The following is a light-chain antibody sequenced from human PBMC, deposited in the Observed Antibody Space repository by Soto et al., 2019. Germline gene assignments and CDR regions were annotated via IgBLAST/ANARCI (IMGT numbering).Light chain of an antibody. CDR3: QQYGSSPPYT. CDR1: QSVSSSY. Sequence: EIVLTQSPGTLSLSPGERATLSCRASQSVSSSYLAWYQQKPGQAPRLLIYGASSRATGIPDRFSGSGSGTDFTLTISRLDPDAFAVYSCQQYGSSPPYTFGQGTKLEIK. J-gene: IGKJ2*01. CDR2: GAS. V-gene: IGKV3-20*01.